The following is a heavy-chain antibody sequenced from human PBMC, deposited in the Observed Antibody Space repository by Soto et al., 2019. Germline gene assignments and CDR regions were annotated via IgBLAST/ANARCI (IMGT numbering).Heavy chain of an antibody. CDR2: ISGSGGST. CDR1: GFTFSSYA. Sequence: GGSLRLSCAASGFTFSSYAMSWVRQAPGKGLEWVSAISGSGGSTYYADSVKGRFTISVDASKNQFSLKMNSVTAADTAVYYCVADLAFCGGDCHSGPGNWFGPWGQGSLVTVSS. J-gene: IGHJ5*02. D-gene: IGHD2-21*02. V-gene: IGHV3-23*01. CDR3: VADLAFCGGDCHSGPGNWFGP.